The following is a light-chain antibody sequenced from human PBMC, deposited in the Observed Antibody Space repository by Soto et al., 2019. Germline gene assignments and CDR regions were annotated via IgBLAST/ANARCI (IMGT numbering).Light chain of an antibody. J-gene: IGKJ5*01. CDR1: QSVDGSS. CDR2: GVS. V-gene: IGKV3-20*01. Sequence: ETVLTQSPGTLSLSPGETATLSCRASQSVDGSSVAWYQQKPGQSPRLLIYGVSTRATGIPERFSGSGSGTDFALTISRLEPEDFAVYYCQHFAITLVTFGQGTRLEMK. CDR3: QHFAITLVT.